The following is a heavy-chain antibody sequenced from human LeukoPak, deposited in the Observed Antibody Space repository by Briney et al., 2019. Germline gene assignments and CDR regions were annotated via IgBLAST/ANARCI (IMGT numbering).Heavy chain of an antibody. D-gene: IGHD3-10*01. CDR3: ARFGHGQYGSGSSLNWFDP. CDR2: IIPIFGTA. CDR1: GGTFSSYA. J-gene: IGHJ5*02. Sequence: RASVKVSCKASGGTFSSYAISWVRQAPGQGLEWMGGIIPIFGTANYAQKFQVRVTITADESTSTAYMELSSLRSEDTAVYYCARFGHGQYGSGSSLNWFDPWGQGTLVTVSS. V-gene: IGHV1-69*13.